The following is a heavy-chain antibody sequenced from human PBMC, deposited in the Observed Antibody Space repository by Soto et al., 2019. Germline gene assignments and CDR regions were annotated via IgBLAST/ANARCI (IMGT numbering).Heavy chain of an antibody. CDR2: IYPGDSDT. V-gene: IGHV5-51*01. D-gene: IGHD5-18*01. CDR1: GYSFTSYW. CDR3: ARSRTLDTAMVKTYYYYGMDV. Sequence: GESLKISCKGSGYSFTSYWIGWVRQMPGKGLEWMGIIYPGDSDTRYSPSFQGQVTISADKSISTAYLQWSSLKASDTAMYYCARSRTLDTAMVKTYYYYGMDVWGQGTTVTASS. J-gene: IGHJ6*02.